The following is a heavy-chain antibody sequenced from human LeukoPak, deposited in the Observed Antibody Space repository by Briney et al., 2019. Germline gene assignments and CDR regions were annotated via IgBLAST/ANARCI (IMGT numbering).Heavy chain of an antibody. CDR2: MYYSGST. CDR1: GGSISSYY. J-gene: IGHJ4*02. V-gene: IGHV4-59*01. CDR3: ARCIAAAGTYYFDY. Sequence: PSETLSLTCTVSGGSISSYYWSWIRQPPGKGLEWIGYMYYSGSTNYNPSLKSRVTISVETSKNQFSLKLSSVTAADTAVYYCARCIAAAGTYYFDYWGQGTLVTVSS. D-gene: IGHD6-13*01.